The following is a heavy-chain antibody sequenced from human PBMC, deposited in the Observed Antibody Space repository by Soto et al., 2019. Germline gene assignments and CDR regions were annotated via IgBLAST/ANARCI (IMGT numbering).Heavy chain of an antibody. CDR3: ARVPDY. CDR2: IFDSGST. J-gene: IGHJ4*02. Sequence: SETLSLTCTVSGGSISSYYWSWIRQPPGKGLEWIGNIFDSGSTYYNPSLKSRVTISVDRSKNQFSLKLSSVTAADTAVYYCARVPDYWGQGTLVTVSS. V-gene: IGHV4-59*12. CDR1: GGSISSYY.